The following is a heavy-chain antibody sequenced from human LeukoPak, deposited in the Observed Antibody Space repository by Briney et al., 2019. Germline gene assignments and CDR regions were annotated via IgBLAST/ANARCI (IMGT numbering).Heavy chain of an antibody. Sequence: GGSLRLSCAASGFTFSSYEMNWVRQAPGRGLEWVSSISPSGSAIFYAGSVKGRFTISRDNAKNSLYLQMNSLRAEDTALYFCATGIRERGFDSWGQGTLVTVSS. J-gene: IGHJ4*02. D-gene: IGHD1-1*01. CDR1: GFTFSSYE. CDR2: ISPSGSAI. V-gene: IGHV3-48*03. CDR3: ATGIRERGFDS.